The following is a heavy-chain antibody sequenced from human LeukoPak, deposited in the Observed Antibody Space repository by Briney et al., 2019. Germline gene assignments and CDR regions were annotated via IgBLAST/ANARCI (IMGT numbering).Heavy chain of an antibody. Sequence: SGGSLRLSCAASGFTFSSYAMSWVRQAPGKGLEWVSAISGSGGSTYYADSVKGRFTISRDNSKNSLYLQMNSLRAEDTAVYYCAKRDDLGAYSYPDYWGQGTLVTVSS. V-gene: IGHV3-23*01. CDR3: AKRDDLGAYSYPDY. CDR2: ISGSGGST. CDR1: GFTFSSYA. D-gene: IGHD5-18*01. J-gene: IGHJ4*02.